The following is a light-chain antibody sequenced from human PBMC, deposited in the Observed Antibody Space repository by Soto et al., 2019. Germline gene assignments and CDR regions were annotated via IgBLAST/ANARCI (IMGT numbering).Light chain of an antibody. CDR2: WAS. Sequence: DIVMAQSLFSLPVPXXEPAXISRMSSPNLLHSNGYIYLDWYQQKPGQPPKXXIYWASTRESGVPDRFSGSGSGTDFTLTISSLQAEDVAVYYCPHYYYFPITFGQGTRLEIK. J-gene: IGKJ5*01. CDR1: PNLLHSNGYIY. V-gene: IGKV4-1*01. CDR3: PHYYYFPIT.